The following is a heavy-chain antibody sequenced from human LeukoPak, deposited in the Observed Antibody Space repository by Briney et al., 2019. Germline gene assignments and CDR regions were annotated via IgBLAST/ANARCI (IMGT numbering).Heavy chain of an antibody. CDR2: ISYDGSNK. V-gene: IGHV3-30*18. J-gene: IGHJ4*02. CDR3: AKDSTHYYDSSGYFDY. Sequence: GGSLRLSCAASGFTFSSYGMHWVRQAPGKGLEWVAVISYDGSNKYYADSVKGRFTISRDNSKNTLYLQMNSLRAEDTAVYCCAKDSTHYYDSSGYFDYWGQGTLVTVSS. CDR1: GFTFSSYG. D-gene: IGHD3-22*01.